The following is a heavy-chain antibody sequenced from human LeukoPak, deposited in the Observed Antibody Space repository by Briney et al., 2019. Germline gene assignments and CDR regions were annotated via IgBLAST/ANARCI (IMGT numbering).Heavy chain of an antibody. D-gene: IGHD4-17*01. Sequence: PSETLSLTCTVSGGSISSYYWSWIRQPPGKGLEWIGYIYYSGSTNHNPSLRSRVTISVDTSKNQFSLKLSSVTAADTAVYYCARGSTETLVDCWGQGTLVTVSS. V-gene: IGHV4-59*01. CDR3: ARGSTETLVDC. J-gene: IGHJ4*02. CDR2: IYYSGST. CDR1: GGSISSYY.